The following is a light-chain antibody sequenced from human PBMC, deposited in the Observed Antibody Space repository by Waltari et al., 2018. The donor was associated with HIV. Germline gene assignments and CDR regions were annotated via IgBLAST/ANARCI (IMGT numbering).Light chain of an antibody. J-gene: IGLJ3*02. CDR1: RSNIGRAA. Sequence: QAVLTQPPSAPGTPGQRITISCSGSRSNIGRAAVHWYQPLPGTAPKLLIYNNNQRRSGVPDRFSSSKSGTSASLAISGLQSEDEADYYCATWDHRLNGWVFGGGTKLTVL. V-gene: IGLV1-44*01. CDR3: ATWDHRLNGWV. CDR2: NNN.